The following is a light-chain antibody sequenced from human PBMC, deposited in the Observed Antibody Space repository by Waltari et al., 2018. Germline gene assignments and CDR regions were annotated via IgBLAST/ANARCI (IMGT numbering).Light chain of an antibody. CDR3: QQTNSFPRT. CDR1: QGISSR. CDR2: AAS. J-gene: IGKJ1*01. V-gene: IGKV1-12*01. Sequence: DIQITQSPSSVSASVGDIVTITCRASQGISSRVAWYQQKPGQAPKLLLYAASTLQSGVPSRCSGSGSGTDFTPSISSLQPEDFATYYCQQTNSFPRTFGQGTKVEIK.